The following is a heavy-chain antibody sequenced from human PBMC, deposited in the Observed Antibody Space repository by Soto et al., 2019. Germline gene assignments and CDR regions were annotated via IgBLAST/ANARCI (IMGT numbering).Heavy chain of an antibody. CDR2: VYYTGTT. D-gene: IGHD5-18*01. V-gene: IGHV4-59*01. CDR1: GGSISNYY. Sequence: SETLSLTCTVSGGSISNYYWSWIRLPPGKALEWIGYVYYTGTTRSNPSLRSRVTMSVDTSKNQFSLNLTSVTAADTAVYYCERAGYSYGTGYYFDHWGQGTLVNVSS. J-gene: IGHJ4*02. CDR3: ERAGYSYGTGYYFDH.